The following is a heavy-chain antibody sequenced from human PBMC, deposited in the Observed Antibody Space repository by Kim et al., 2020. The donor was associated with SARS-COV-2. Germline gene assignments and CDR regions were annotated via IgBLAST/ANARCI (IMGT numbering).Heavy chain of an antibody. D-gene: IGHD5-18*01. V-gene: IGHV1-69*04. CDR1: GGTFSSYA. J-gene: IGHJ6*02. Sequence: SVKVSCKASGGTFSSYAISWVRQAPGQGLEWMGRIIPILGIANYAQKFQGRVTITADKSTSTAYMELSSLRSEDTAVYYCASSEKNLGGIQLWLVRDYYYGMDVWGQGTTVTVSS. CDR2: IIPILGIA. CDR3: ASSEKNLGGIQLWLVRDYYYGMDV.